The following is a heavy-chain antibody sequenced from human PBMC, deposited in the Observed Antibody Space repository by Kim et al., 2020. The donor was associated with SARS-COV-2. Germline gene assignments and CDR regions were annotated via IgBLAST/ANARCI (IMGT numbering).Heavy chain of an antibody. CDR1: GGSFSGYY. Sequence: SETLSLTCAVYGGSFSGYYWSWIRQPPGKGLEWIGEINHSGSTNYNPSLKSRVTISVDTSKNQFSLKLSSVTAAYTAVYYCARGRVYCSSTSCYEFPFDYWGQGTLVTVSS. J-gene: IGHJ4*02. CDR3: ARGRVYCSSTSCYEFPFDY. V-gene: IGHV4-34*01. CDR2: INHSGST. D-gene: IGHD2-2*01.